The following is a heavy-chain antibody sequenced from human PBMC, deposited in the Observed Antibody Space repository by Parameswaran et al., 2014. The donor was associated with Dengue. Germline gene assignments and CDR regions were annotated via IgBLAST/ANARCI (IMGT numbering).Heavy chain of an antibody. CDR3: SRGGLVGATTAAGFDY. Sequence: VRQMPGKGLEWMGMIDPSGGSTSYAQKFQGGVIMTRDTSTSTFYMALSSLRPEDTALYYCSRGGLVGATTAAGFDYWGQGTLVTVSS. J-gene: IGHJ4*02. D-gene: IGHD1-26*01. V-gene: IGHV1-46*01. CDR2: IDPSGGST.